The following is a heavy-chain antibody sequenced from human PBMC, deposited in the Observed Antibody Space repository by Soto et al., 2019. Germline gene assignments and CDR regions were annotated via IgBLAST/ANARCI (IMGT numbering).Heavy chain of an antibody. Sequence: GASVKVSCKASGVTFNRQDMRWVRQAPGQGLEWMGGIIPMFGTPHYAEKFQDRVTITADESTGTAYLELNSLRAEDTAVYYCAKSSPQEDYYDINPEFDYWGQGTLVTVSS. V-gene: IGHV1-69*13. CDR2: IIPMFGTP. D-gene: IGHD3-22*01. CDR3: AKSSPQEDYYDINPEFDY. CDR1: GVTFNRQD. J-gene: IGHJ4*02.